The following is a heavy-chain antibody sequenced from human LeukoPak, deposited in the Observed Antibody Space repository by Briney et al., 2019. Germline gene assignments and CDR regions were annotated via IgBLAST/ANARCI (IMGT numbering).Heavy chain of an antibody. J-gene: IGHJ4*02. Sequence: GGSLRLSCAASGFTFSSYSMNWVRQAPGKGLEWVSSISSSSSYIYYADSVKGRFTISRDNAKNSPYLQMNSLRAEDTAVYYCARDNWNDVFDYWGQGTLVTVSS. CDR1: GFTFSSYS. D-gene: IGHD1-20*01. CDR2: ISSSSSYI. CDR3: ARDNWNDVFDY. V-gene: IGHV3-21*01.